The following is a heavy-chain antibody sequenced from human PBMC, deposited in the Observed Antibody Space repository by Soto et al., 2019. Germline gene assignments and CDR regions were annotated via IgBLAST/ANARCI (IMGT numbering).Heavy chain of an antibody. J-gene: IGHJ5*02. CDR1: GFTVSSNY. CDR3: ARDGKGIAAAGRNWFDP. CDR2: INSDGSST. Sequence: GGSLRLSCAASGFTVSSNYMSWVRQAPGKGLVWVSRINSDGSSTSYADSVKGRFTISRDNAKNTLYLQMNSLRAEDTAVYYCARDGKGIAAAGRNWFDPWGQGTLVTVSS. D-gene: IGHD6-13*01. V-gene: IGHV3-74*01.